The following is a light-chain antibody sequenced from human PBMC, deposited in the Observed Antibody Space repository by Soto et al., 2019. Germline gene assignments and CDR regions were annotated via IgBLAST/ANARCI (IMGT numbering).Light chain of an antibody. CDR1: QRITSNF. V-gene: IGKV3-20*01. Sequence: EIVLTQSPVTLSLSPGERATLSCRASQRITSNFFAWFQQKAGLAPRLLIYGASTRARGVPDRFSGGGSGTDFVLTISRLEPEDFGVYYCQQYGRSPFTFGQGTKLQIK. CDR2: GAS. J-gene: IGKJ2*01. CDR3: QQYGRSPFT.